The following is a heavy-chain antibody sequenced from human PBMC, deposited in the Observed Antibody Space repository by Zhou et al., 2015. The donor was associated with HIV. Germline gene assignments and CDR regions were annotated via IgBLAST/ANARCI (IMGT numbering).Heavy chain of an antibody. J-gene: IGHJ2*01. CDR1: GYPFSSYG. V-gene: IGHV1-18*04. CDR3: ARERGGAARPDWRYFDL. D-gene: IGHD6-6*01. CDR2: IYNGNT. Sequence: QVQLVQSGAEVKKPGASMKVSCKASGYPFSSYGLTWVRQVPGQGLEWMGWIYNGNTNYAQKFQGRVTITADRFTTTAYMELRSLRSDDSAVYYCARERGGAARPDWRYFDLWGRGTLVTVSS.